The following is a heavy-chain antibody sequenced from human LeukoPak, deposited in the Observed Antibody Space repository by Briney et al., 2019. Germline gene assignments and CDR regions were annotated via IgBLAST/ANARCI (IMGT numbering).Heavy chain of an antibody. V-gene: IGHV3-21*01. CDR3: ARSEHIVVVTSTPASY. CDR2: ISSSSSYI. CDR1: GFTSSSYS. J-gene: IGHJ4*02. Sequence: GGSLRLSGAASGFTSSSYSMNWVRQAPGKGLESVSSISSSSSYIYYADSVKGRFTISRDNAKNTVFMEMNSLKPEDTALYYCARSEHIVVVTSTPASYWGQGTLVTVSS. D-gene: IGHD2-21*02.